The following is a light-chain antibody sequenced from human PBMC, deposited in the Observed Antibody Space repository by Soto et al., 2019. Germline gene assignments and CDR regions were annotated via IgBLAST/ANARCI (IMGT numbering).Light chain of an antibody. J-gene: IGKJ1*01. CDR3: QQYNTYWR. CDR1: QSINFW. Sequence: DIQMTQSPSTLSASVGAIVTITCLASQSINFWFAWYQQKPGKATKLLIYDASNLESGVPSMFSGSGSGTEFTLTISSLQADDFATYYCQQYNTYWRFGQGT. V-gene: IGKV1-5*01. CDR2: DAS.